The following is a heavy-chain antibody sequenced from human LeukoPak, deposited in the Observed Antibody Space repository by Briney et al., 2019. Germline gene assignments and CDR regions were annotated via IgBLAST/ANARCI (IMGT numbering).Heavy chain of an antibody. CDR1: GFTFSSYS. Sequence: GGSLRLSCAASGFTFSSYSMNWVRQAPGKGLEWVSSISSSSSYIYYADSVKGRFTISGDNAKNSLYLQMNSLRAEDTAVYYCARYAGYSVTRFDYWGQGTLVTVSS. V-gene: IGHV3-21*01. CDR2: ISSSSSYI. J-gene: IGHJ4*02. CDR3: ARYAGYSVTRFDY. D-gene: IGHD6-13*01.